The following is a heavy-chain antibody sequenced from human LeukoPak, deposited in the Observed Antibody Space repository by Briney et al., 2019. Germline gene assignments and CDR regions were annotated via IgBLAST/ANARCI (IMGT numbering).Heavy chain of an antibody. Sequence: ASVKVSCKASGYTFTGYYMHWVRQAPGQGLEWMGWINTNTGNPTYAQGFTGRFVFSLDTSVSTAYLQISSLKAEDTAVYYCARGGDIVLMVYAVPSSDFDYWGQGTLVTVSS. CDR1: GYTFTGYY. D-gene: IGHD2-8*01. V-gene: IGHV7-4-1*02. CDR2: INTNTGNP. J-gene: IGHJ4*02. CDR3: ARGGDIVLMVYAVPSSDFDY.